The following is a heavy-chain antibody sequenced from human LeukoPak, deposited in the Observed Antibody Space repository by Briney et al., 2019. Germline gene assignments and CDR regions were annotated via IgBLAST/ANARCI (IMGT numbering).Heavy chain of an antibody. Sequence: SETLSLTCTASGGTISSYSWSWVRQPAGKGLEGIGRIYTSGSSNYNPSLKSRVTMSVDTSQHPFYLKLSSVTAADTAVYYCASLPSLFYGDYVRGSPSYYYYGMDVWGQGTTVTVSS. J-gene: IGHJ6*02. CDR2: IYTSGSS. V-gene: IGHV4-4*07. D-gene: IGHD4-17*01. CDR3: ASLPSLFYGDYVRGSPSYYYYGMDV. CDR1: GGTISSYS.